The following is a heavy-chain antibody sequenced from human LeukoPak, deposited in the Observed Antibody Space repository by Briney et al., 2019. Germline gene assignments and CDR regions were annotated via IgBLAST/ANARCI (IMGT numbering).Heavy chain of an antibody. CDR2: ISSSSRYI. CDR3: AREARLYYYYMDV. CDR1: GFTFSSYS. D-gene: IGHD3-22*01. Sequence: GGSLRLSCAASGFTFSSYSMNCVRQDPRKGLEWVSSISSSSRYIYYADSVKGRFTISRDNAKNSLYLQMNSLRAEDTAVYYCAREARLYYYYMDVWGKGTTVTISS. J-gene: IGHJ6*03. V-gene: IGHV3-21*01.